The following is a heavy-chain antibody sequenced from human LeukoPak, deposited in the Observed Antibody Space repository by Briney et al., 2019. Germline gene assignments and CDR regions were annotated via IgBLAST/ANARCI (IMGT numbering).Heavy chain of an antibody. V-gene: IGHV3-23*01. J-gene: IGHJ4*02. Sequence: GGCLRLSCAASGFTFSDYAMSWVRQAPGKGLEWVSAISGSGGDAFYADSVKGRFTISRDNAKNTLYLQMNSLRAEDTAVYYCARGRSSFDYWGQGTLVTVSS. CDR2: ISGSGGDA. CDR1: GFTFSDYA. D-gene: IGHD6-13*01. CDR3: ARGRSSFDY.